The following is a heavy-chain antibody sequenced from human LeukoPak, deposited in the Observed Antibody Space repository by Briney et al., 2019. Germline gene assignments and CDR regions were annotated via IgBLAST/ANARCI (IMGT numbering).Heavy chain of an antibody. CDR3: ARDTGFPQAGTTCYWD. CDR2: INWNGGST. CDR1: GFTFDDYG. J-gene: IGHJ4*02. Sequence: GGSLRLSCAASGFTFDDYGMSWVRQAPGKGLEWVSGINWNGGSTGCADSVKGRFTISRDNAKNSLYLQMNSLRAEDTAVYYCARDTGFPQAGTTCYWDWGQGTLVTVSS. V-gene: IGHV3-20*04. D-gene: IGHD2-2*01.